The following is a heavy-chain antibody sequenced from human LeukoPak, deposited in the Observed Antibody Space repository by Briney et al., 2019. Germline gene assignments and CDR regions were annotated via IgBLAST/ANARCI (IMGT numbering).Heavy chain of an antibody. Sequence: SETLSLTCTVSGGSISSSSYYWGWIRQPPGKGLEWIGSIYYSGSTYYNPSLKSRVTISVDTSKNQFSLKLSSVTAADTAVYYCAGTYCSSTSCQGFDYWGQGTLVTVSS. CDR1: GGSISSSSYY. CDR3: AGTYCSSTSCQGFDY. J-gene: IGHJ4*02. D-gene: IGHD2-2*01. V-gene: IGHV4-39*01. CDR2: IYYSGST.